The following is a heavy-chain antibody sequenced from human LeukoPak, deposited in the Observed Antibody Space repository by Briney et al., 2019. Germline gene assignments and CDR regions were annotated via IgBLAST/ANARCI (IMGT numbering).Heavy chain of an antibody. Sequence: ASVKVSCKASDYTFTSYGISWVRQAPGQGLEWMGGISAYNGNTNYAQKFQGRVTMTTDTSTSTAYMELRSLRSDDTAVYYCARPGSIVGTSTLNYWGQGTLVTVSS. D-gene: IGHD1-26*01. V-gene: IGHV1-18*01. J-gene: IGHJ4*02. CDR1: DYTFTSYG. CDR2: ISAYNGNT. CDR3: ARPGSIVGTSTLNY.